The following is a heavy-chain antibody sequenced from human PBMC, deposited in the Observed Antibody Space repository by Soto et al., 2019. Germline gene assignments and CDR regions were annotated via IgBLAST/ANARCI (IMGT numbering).Heavy chain of an antibody. D-gene: IGHD3-10*01. J-gene: IGHJ6*02. V-gene: IGHV3-33*06. CDR1: GFTFSTYA. CDR2: MWYETTGE. CDR3: AKFREYYQGSGSRTYYFYGMDV. Sequence: GGSLRLSCVASGFTFSTYAIHWVRQAPGKGLEWVAVMWYETTGEYYAASVKGRFTISRDNSKNTLFLQMNSLRAGDTALYYCAKFREYYQGSGSRTYYFYGMDVWGQGTTVTVSS.